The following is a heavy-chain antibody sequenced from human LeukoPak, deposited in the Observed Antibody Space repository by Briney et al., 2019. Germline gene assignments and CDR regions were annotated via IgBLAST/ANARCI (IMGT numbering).Heavy chain of an antibody. CDR2: IYTSGST. V-gene: IGHV4-4*07. D-gene: IGHD3-16*02. CDR3: ARDIGRPTFGGVIATYFDY. J-gene: IGHJ4*02. CDR1: GGAISSYY. Sequence: KPSETLSLTCTVSGGAISSYYWRWIRQPAGKGLEWIGRIYTSGSTNYNPSLKSRVTMSVDTSKNQFSLKLSSVTAADTAVYYCARDIGRPTFGGVIATYFDYWGQGTLVTVSS.